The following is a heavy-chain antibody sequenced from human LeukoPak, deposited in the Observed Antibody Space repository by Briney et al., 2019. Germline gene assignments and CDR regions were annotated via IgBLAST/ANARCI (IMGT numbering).Heavy chain of an antibody. Sequence: PSETLSLTCTVSGGSISSYYWSWIRQPPGKGLEWIGYIYYSGSTYYNPSLKSRVTISVDTSKNQFSLKLSSVTAADTAVYYCARNGSYSSGWHTFDYWGQGTLVTVSS. CDR1: GGSISSYY. CDR2: IYYSGST. V-gene: IGHV4-59*01. CDR3: ARNGSYSSGWHTFDY. J-gene: IGHJ4*02. D-gene: IGHD6-19*01.